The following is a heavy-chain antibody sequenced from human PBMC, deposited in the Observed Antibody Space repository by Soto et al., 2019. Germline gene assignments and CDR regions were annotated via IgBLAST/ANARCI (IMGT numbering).Heavy chain of an antibody. CDR3: ARFSSARKRFYYDY. CDR1: GGSIRRYY. V-gene: IGHV4-59*01. CDR2: IYYSGST. D-gene: IGHD6-25*01. Sequence: ASETLSLNCTVSGGSIRRYYWGWIRQPPGKGLEWIGYIYYSGSTNYNPSLKSRVTISVDTSKNQFSLKLSSVTAADTAVYYCARFSSARKRFYYDYWGQGTLVTVSS. J-gene: IGHJ4*02.